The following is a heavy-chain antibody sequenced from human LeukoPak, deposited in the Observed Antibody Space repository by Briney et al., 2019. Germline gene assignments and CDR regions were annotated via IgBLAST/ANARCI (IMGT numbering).Heavy chain of an antibody. V-gene: IGHV3-33*08. J-gene: IGHJ6*04. CDR2: IWYDGSNK. Sequence: GGSLRLSCAASGFSFSDHYMDWVRQAPGKGLEWVAVIWYDGSNKYYADSVKGRFTISRDNSKNTLYLQMNSLRAEDTAVYYCARGLRNSYYYYGMDVWGKGTTVTVSS. CDR1: GFSFSDHY. CDR3: ARGLRNSYYYYGMDV. D-gene: IGHD5-12*01.